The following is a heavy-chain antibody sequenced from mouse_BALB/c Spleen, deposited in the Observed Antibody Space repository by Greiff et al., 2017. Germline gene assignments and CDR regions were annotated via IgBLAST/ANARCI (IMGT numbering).Heavy chain of an antibody. CDR3: ARSWSYYAMDY. CDR2: IDPANGNT. J-gene: IGHJ4*01. V-gene: IGHV14-3*02. CDR1: GFNIKDTY. D-gene: IGHD1-1*02. Sequence: VQLKESGAELVKPGASVKLSCTASGFNIKDTYMHWVKQRPEQGLEWIGRIDPANGNTKYDPKFQGKATITADTSSNTAYLQLSSLTSEDTAVYYCARSWSYYAMDYWGQGTSVTVSS.